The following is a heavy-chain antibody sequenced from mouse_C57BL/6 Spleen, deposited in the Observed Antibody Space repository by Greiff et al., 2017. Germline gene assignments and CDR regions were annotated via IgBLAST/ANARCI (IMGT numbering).Heavy chain of an antibody. Sequence: VKLQQPGAELVMPGASVKLSCKASGYTFTSYWMHWVKQRPGQGLEWIGEIDPSDSYTNYNQKFKGKSTLTVDKSSSTAYMQLSSLTSEDSAVYYCARGTTVVAPYYAMDYWGQGTSVTVSS. CDR2: IDPSDSYT. CDR1: GYTFTSYW. CDR3: ARGTTVVAPYYAMDY. D-gene: IGHD1-1*01. J-gene: IGHJ4*01. V-gene: IGHV1-69*01.